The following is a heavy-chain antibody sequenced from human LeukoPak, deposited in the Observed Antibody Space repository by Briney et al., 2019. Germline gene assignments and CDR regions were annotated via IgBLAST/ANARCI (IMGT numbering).Heavy chain of an antibody. J-gene: IGHJ6*02. CDR2: ISGSGGST. CDR3: AKSGGLSGSGRLAMDV. D-gene: IGHD3-10*01. CDR1: GFTFSIYA. Sequence: GGSLRLSCAASGFTFSIYAMSWVRLAPGKGLEWVSGISGSGGSTYYAASVKGRFTSSRDNSNNTLYVQMNRMRVEDTAVYYCAKSGGLSGSGRLAMDVWGQGTTDTVSS. V-gene: IGHV3-23*01.